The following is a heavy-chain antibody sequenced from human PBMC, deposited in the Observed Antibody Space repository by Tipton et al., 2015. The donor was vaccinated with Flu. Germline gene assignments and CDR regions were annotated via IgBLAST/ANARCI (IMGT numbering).Heavy chain of an antibody. CDR1: GGSFSGYY. J-gene: IGHJ5*02. V-gene: IGHV4-34*01. CDR3: ARDRGDGYNLISGYSGTENWFDP. D-gene: IGHD5-24*01. CDR2: INHSGST. Sequence: TLSLTCAVYGGSFSGYYWSWIRQPPGKGLEWIGEINHSGSTNYNPSLKSRVTISVDTSKNQFSLKLSAVTAADTAVYYCARDRGDGYNLISGYSGTENWFDPWGQGTLVTVSS.